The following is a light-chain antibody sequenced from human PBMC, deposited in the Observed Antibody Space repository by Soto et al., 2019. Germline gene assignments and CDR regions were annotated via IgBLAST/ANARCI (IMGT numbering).Light chain of an antibody. J-gene: IGLJ1*01. CDR1: SSNIGSNY. CDR3: AAWDGSLRGYV. V-gene: IGLV1-47*02. Sequence: QPVLTQPPSASGTPGQRVTISCSGSSSNIGSNYVFWYQQLPGTAPKLLIYTNNLRPSGVPDRFSGSKSGTSASLAIGGLRSEDEADYYCAAWDGSLRGYVFGTGTKLTVL. CDR2: TNN.